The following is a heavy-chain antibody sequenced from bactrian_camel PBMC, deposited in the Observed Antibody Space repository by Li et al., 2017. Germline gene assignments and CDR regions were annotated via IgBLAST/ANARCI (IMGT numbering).Heavy chain of an antibody. CDR3: ATGGLDAVVVAVPRFAY. V-gene: IGHV3S26*01. CDR1: GFTFSSYC. Sequence: HVQLVESGGGLVQPGGSLRLSCAASGFTFSSYCLYWVRRAPGKGLEWVSSISTEEGTTTSYADSMKGRFTISRNHAKTTLYLQMNNVKIEDTAMYYCATGGLDAVVVAVPRFAYRGQGTQVTVS. D-gene: IGHD1*01. J-gene: IGHJ4*01. CDR2: ISTEEGTTT.